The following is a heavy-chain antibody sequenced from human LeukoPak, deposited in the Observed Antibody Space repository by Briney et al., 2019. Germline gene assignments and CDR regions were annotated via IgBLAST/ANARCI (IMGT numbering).Heavy chain of an antibody. CDR2: ISGSGGST. CDR3: AKAPDYYDPIDY. Sequence: GGSLRLSCAASGFTFDDYGMSWVRQAPGKGLEWVSAISGSGGSTYYADSVKGRFTISRDNSKNTLYLQMNSLRAEDTAVYYCAKAPDYYDPIDYWGQGTLVTVSS. V-gene: IGHV3-23*01. J-gene: IGHJ4*02. CDR1: GFTFDDYG. D-gene: IGHD3-22*01.